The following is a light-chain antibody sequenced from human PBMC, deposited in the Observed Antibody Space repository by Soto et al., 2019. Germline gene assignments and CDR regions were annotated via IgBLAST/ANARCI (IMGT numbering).Light chain of an antibody. J-gene: IGKJ4*01. CDR1: QSVLYSSDNKNH. CDR2: WAS. Sequence: DIVMTQSPDSLAVSLGERATINCKSSQSVLYSSDNKNHLAWYQQKPGQPPKLLIYWASTRDSGVPDRFSGSGSGADFTLTISSLQADDVAVYYCQQYYTTLTFGGGTRVEIK. V-gene: IGKV4-1*01. CDR3: QQYYTTLT.